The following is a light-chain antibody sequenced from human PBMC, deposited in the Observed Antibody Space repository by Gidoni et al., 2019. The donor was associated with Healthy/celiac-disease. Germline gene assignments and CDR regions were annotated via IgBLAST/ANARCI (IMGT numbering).Light chain of an antibody. CDR3: SSYTSSSTVV. CDR1: SSDVGGYNY. V-gene: IGLV2-14*01. CDR2: DVS. J-gene: IGLJ2*01. Sequence: QSALTQPAYVSGSPGRAITISCTGTSSDVGGYNYVSWYQQHPGKAPKLMIYDVSNRPSGVSNRFSGSKSCNTASLTISGLQAEDEADYYCSSYTSSSTVVFGGGTKLTVL.